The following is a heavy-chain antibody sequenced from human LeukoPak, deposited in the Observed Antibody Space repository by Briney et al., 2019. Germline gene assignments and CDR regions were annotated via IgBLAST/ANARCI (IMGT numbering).Heavy chain of an antibody. D-gene: IGHD3-22*01. Sequence: PGGSLRLSCAASGFAFSSYNMNWVRQAPGKGLEWISYIGSSGSPPHYADSVGGRFTISRDNAKNSLYLQMNSLRDEDTAVYFCARRPYSDTSGRLSDVWGQGTTVTVSS. CDR2: IGSSGSPP. V-gene: IGHV3-48*02. CDR1: GFAFSSYN. J-gene: IGHJ6*02. CDR3: ARRPYSDTSGRLSDV.